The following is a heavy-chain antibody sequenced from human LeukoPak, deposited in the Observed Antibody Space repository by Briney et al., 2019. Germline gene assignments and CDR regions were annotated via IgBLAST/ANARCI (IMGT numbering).Heavy chain of an antibody. D-gene: IGHD6-19*01. V-gene: IGHV3-74*01. J-gene: IGHJ5*02. CDR1: GFTFSSHW. Sequence: PGGSLRLSCAASGFTFSSHWMHWVRQTPGKGLVWVSRINNDGSRTDYADSVKGRFTISRDNAKNTLYLEMNSPRAEDTAVYYCVRDFAVKVAAYNWFDPWGQGTLVTVSS. CDR3: VRDFAVKVAAYNWFDP. CDR2: INNDGSRT.